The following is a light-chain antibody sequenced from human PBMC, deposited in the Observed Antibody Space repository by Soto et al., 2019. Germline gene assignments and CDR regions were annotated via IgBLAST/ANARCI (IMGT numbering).Light chain of an antibody. V-gene: IGKV1-5*01. Sequence: DIQMTQSPSTLSGSVGDRVTITCRASQSISSSLAWYQQKPGQAPKLLIYDASNLESGVPSIFSGSGSGTEFTLTISSLPPDDFATYYCQQYNAAFGQGTRLEIK. J-gene: IGKJ5*01. CDR1: QSISSS. CDR2: DAS. CDR3: QQYNAA.